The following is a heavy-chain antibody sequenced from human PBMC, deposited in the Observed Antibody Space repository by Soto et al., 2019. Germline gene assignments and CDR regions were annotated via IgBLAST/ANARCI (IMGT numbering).Heavy chain of an antibody. D-gene: IGHD3-16*02. Sequence: QVQLQESGPGLVKPSETLSLTCTVSGGSIRSYYWSWIRQPPGKGLEWIGYIYYSGSTNYHPSLKSRVTISVDTSKNQFSLKLSSVTAGDTAVYYCARLYGLDAFDIWGQGTMVTVSS. CDR3: ARLYGLDAFDI. J-gene: IGHJ3*02. V-gene: IGHV4-59*08. CDR1: GGSIRSYY. CDR2: IYYSGST.